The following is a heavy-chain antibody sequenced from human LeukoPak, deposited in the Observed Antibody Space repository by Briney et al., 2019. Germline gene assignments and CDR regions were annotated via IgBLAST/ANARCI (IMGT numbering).Heavy chain of an antibody. J-gene: IGHJ3*02. CDR3: ARDRYSTSLDAFDI. Sequence: PGGSLRLSCAASGFTFSTYNINWVRQAPGRGLEWVSSISPGSSYIYYADSVKGQFTISRDNAKNSLYLQMNSLRAEDTAVYYCARDRYSTSLDAFDIWGQGTMVTVSS. V-gene: IGHV3-21*01. CDR2: ISPGSSYI. CDR1: GFTFSTYN. D-gene: IGHD6-13*01.